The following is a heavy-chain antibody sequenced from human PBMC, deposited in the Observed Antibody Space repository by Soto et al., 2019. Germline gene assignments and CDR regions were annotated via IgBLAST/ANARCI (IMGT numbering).Heavy chain of an antibody. V-gene: IGHV3-30*18. CDR2: ISHDGRYK. D-gene: IGHD6-13*01. CDR1: GFTFSSYG. J-gene: IGHJ4*02. Sequence: QVQLVESGGGVVQPGRSLRLSCAASGFTFSSYGMHWVRQAPGKGLEWVAVISHDGRYKYYADSVKGRFTISRDNSRNTLYLQMNSLRPEDTALYYCAKVPSSSWGGHWYYFDCWGQGTLVTVSS. CDR3: AKVPSSSWGGHWYYFDC.